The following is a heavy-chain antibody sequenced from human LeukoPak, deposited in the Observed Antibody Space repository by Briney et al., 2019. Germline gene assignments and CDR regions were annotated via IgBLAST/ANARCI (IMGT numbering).Heavy chain of an antibody. J-gene: IGHJ4*02. CDR1: GGSISSHY. CDR3: ARDLGHC. CDR2: ISYSGST. V-gene: IGHV4-59*11. D-gene: IGHD3-16*01. Sequence: PSETLSLTCTVSGGSISSHYWSWIRQPPGKGLEWIGDISYSGSTNYNPSLESRVTMSVDTSKNQFSLKLSSVTAADTAVYYCARDLGHCWGQGTLVTVSS.